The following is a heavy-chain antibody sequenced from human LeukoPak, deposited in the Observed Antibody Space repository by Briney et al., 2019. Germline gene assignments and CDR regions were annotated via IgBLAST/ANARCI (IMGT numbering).Heavy chain of an antibody. CDR2: IIPIFGTA. D-gene: IGHD2-2*01. Sequence: ASVKVSCKASGGTFSSYAISWVRQAPGQGLEWMGGIIPIFGTANYAQKFQGRVTMTEDTSTDTAYMELSSLRSEDTAVYYCATSLGYCSSTSCYAIPRGYYYYGMDVWGQGTTVTVSS. CDR1: GGTFSSYA. V-gene: IGHV1-69*06. CDR3: ATSLGYCSSTSCYAIPRGYYYYGMDV. J-gene: IGHJ6*02.